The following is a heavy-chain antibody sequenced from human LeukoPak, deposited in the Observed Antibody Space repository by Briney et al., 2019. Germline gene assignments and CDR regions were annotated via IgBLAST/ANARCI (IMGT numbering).Heavy chain of an antibody. J-gene: IGHJ4*02. D-gene: IGHD3-10*01. Sequence: GGSLRLSCAASGFTFSDYNMRWIRQAPGKGLEWVSSISRSGSTKYYADSVKGRFTISRDNSKNTLYLQMNSLRAEDTAVYYCAKEGRRYYGSGSYAHFDYWGQGTLVTVSS. CDR2: ISRSGSTK. CDR1: GFTFSDYN. CDR3: AKEGRRYYGSGSYAHFDY. V-gene: IGHV3-11*04.